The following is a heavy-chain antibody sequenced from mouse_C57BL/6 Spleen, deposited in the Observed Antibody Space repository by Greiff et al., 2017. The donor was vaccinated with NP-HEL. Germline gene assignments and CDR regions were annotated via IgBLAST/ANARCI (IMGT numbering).Heavy chain of an antibody. CDR1: GFSLTSYG. CDR2: IWSGGST. D-gene: IGHD2-2*01. J-gene: IGHJ3*01. CDR3: ARSGYGEGFAY. Sequence: QVQLQQSGPGLVQPSQSLSITCTVSGFSLTSYGVHWVRQSPGKGLEWLGVIWSGGSTDYNAAFISRLSISKDNSKSQVFFKMNSLQADDTAIYYCARSGYGEGFAYWGQGTLVIVSA. V-gene: IGHV2-2*01.